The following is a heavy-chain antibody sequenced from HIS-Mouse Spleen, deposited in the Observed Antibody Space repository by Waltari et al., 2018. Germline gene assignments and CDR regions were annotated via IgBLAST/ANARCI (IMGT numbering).Heavy chain of an antibody. CDR3: ARQITPTGAFDI. J-gene: IGHJ3*02. D-gene: IGHD4-17*01. Sequence: EYMGIIYPGDSDTRYSPSFQGQVTISADKSISTAYLQWSSLKASDTAMYYCARQITPTGAFDIWGQGTMVTVSS. CDR2: IYPGDSDT. V-gene: IGHV5-51*01.